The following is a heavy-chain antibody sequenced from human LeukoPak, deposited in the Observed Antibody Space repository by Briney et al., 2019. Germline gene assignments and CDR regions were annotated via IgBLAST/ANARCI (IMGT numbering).Heavy chain of an antibody. CDR1: GYTFTSYD. CDR3: ASAPYSSGWYALDY. J-gene: IGHJ4*02. CDR2: MNPNSGNT. D-gene: IGHD6-19*01. Sequence: ASVKVSCKASGYTFTSYDINWVRQATGQGLEWMGWMNPNSGNTGYAQKFQGRATMTRNTSISTAYMELSSLRSEDTAVYYCASAPYSSGWYALDYWGQGTLVTVSS. V-gene: IGHV1-8*01.